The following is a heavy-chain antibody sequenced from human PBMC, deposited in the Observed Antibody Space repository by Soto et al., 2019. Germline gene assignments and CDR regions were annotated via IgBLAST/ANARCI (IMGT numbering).Heavy chain of an antibody. J-gene: IGHJ4*02. CDR3: ARSGDSYYFDY. CDR1: GFTFSSYA. V-gene: IGHV3-64*01. D-gene: IGHD3-10*01. Sequence: PGGSLRLSCAASGFTFSSYAMHWVRQAPGKGLEYVSAISSNGGSTYYANSVKGRFTISRDNSKNTLYLQMGSLRAEDMAVYYCARSGDSYYFDYWGQGTLVTAPQ. CDR2: ISSNGGST.